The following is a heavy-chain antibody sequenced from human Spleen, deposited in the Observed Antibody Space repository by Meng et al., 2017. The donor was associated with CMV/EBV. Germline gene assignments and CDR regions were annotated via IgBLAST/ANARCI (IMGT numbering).Heavy chain of an antibody. CDR2: ISRNSGSI. V-gene: IGHV3-9*01. J-gene: IGHJ4*02. CDR1: GFTFDDYA. CDR3: AKDLGAHLYYFDY. Sequence: GGSLRLSCAASGFTFDDYAMHWVRQAPGKGLEWVSGISRNSGSIGYADSVKGRFTISRDNAKNSLYLQMNSLRAEDTALYYCAKDLGAHLYYFDYWGQGTLVTVSS. D-gene: IGHD3-10*01.